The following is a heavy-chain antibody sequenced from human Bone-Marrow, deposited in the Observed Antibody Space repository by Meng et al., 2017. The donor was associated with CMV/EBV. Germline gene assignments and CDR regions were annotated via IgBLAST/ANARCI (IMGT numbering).Heavy chain of an antibody. CDR3: ARARTVTKTMDV. Sequence: GGSLRLSCAASGFRFEAFSMNWVRQAPGKGLEWVASISSRSDYIYYAESVRGRFTVSRDNPKNSMYLQMNSLRAEDTAVYYCARARTVTKTMDVWGQGTTVTVSS. D-gene: IGHD4-11*01. CDR2: ISSRSDYI. CDR1: GFRFEAFS. J-gene: IGHJ6*02. V-gene: IGHV3-21*06.